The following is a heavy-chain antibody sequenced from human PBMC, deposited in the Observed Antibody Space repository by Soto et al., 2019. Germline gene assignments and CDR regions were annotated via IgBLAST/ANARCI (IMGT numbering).Heavy chain of an antibody. Sequence: GGSLRLSCAASGFTFSSYGMHWVRQAPGKGLEWVAVIWYDGSNKYYADSVKGRFTISRDNSKNTLYLQMNSLRAEDTAVYYCASWGVVWPGSYFDYWGQGTLVTVSS. D-gene: IGHD3-3*01. J-gene: IGHJ4*02. V-gene: IGHV3-33*01. CDR3: ASWGVVWPGSYFDY. CDR1: GFTFSSYG. CDR2: IWYDGSNK.